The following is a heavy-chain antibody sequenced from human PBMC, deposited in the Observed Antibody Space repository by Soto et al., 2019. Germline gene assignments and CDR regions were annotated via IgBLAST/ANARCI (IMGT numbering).Heavy chain of an antibody. D-gene: IGHD2-21*01. CDR2: TVPMYGVS. CDR1: GCTFSNYA. V-gene: IGHV1-69*01. Sequence: QVQLVQSGAEVKKPGSSVKISCKASGCTFSNYAINWVRQAPGQGLEWMGGTVPMYGVSNYAQRFVGRATITADASTSTAYMELSSLRSEDTAVIYCARVPPGVVVSHYYYGMDVWGQGTTVTVS. CDR3: ARVPPGVVVSHYYYGMDV. J-gene: IGHJ6*02.